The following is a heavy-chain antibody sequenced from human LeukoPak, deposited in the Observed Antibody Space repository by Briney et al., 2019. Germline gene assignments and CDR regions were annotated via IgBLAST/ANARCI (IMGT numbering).Heavy chain of an antibody. CDR3: ARDPYYDFWSGYPYNWFDP. Sequence: SETLSLTCTVSGGSISSYYWSWIRQPAGKGLEWIGRIYTSGSTNYNPSLKSRVTMSVDTSKNQFSLKLSSVTAADTAVYYCARDPYYDFWSGYPYNWFDPWGQGTLVTVSS. V-gene: IGHV4-4*07. CDR2: IYTSGST. D-gene: IGHD3-3*01. J-gene: IGHJ5*02. CDR1: GGSISSYY.